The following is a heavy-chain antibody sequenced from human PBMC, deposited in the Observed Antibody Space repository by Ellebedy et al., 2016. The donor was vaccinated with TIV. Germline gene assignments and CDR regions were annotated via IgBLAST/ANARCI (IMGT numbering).Heavy chain of an antibody. CDR3: ARRFYGGHAKWLTFDV. CDR2: IFHSGTT. V-gene: IGHV4-59*12. Sequence: SETLSLTCPIPDDPFTTYYWNWIRQAPGKGLEWIGYIFHSGTTNYNPSLRGRVSITMDTSKTQFSLRLSSVTAADTAVYYCARRFYGGHAKWLTFDVWGQGTMVTVSS. CDR1: DDPFTTYY. J-gene: IGHJ3*01. D-gene: IGHD4-23*01.